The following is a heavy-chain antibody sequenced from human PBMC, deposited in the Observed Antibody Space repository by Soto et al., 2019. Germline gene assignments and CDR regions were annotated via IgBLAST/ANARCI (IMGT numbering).Heavy chain of an antibody. CDR3: AKDPEGYCSSTRCYTYHGLDV. V-gene: IGHV3-53*05. Sequence: GGSLRLSCAASGFTVSSSYLTWVRQAPGKGLEWVAILYTGTDTVYADSVKGRFTISRDNSKHTLYLQMSSLRVEDTAVYYCAKDPEGYCSSTRCYTYHGLDVWGQGTTVTVSS. D-gene: IGHD2-2*01. J-gene: IGHJ6*02. CDR2: LYTGTDT. CDR1: GFTVSSSY.